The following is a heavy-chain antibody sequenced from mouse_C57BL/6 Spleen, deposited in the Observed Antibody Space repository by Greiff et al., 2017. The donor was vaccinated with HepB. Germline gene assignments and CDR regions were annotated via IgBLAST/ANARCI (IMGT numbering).Heavy chain of an antibody. CDR2: INPNNGGT. CDR3: ARKGITTSPYFDY. CDR1: GYTFTDYN. D-gene: IGHD2-4*01. J-gene: IGHJ2*01. V-gene: IGHV1-22*01. Sequence: VQLQQSGPELVKPGASVKMSCKASGYTFTDYNMHWVKQSHGKSLEWIGYINPNNGGTSYNQKFKGKATLTVNKSSSTAYMELRSLTSEDSAVYYCARKGITTSPYFDYWGQGTTLTVSS.